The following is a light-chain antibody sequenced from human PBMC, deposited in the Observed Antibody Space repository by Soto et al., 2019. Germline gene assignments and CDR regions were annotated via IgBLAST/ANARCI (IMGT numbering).Light chain of an antibody. CDR3: QSYDNRMGGYV. J-gene: IGLJ1*01. CDR2: GNT. Sequence: QSVLTQPPSVSGAPGQRVTISCTGGSSNIGSGYDVHWYQQLPGTAPKLLIYGNTNRPSGVPDRFSASTSATSASLAITGLQAEDEGDYYCQSYDNRMGGYVFGTGTKVTVL. V-gene: IGLV1-40*01. CDR1: SSNIGSGYD.